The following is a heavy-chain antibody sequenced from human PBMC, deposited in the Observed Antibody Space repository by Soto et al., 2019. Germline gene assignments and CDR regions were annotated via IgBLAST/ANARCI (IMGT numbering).Heavy chain of an antibody. CDR3: ARVHCGGDCYRFYYYYGMDV. CDR1: GGTFSSYA. V-gene: IGHV1-69*06. Sequence: SVKVSFKASGGTFSSYAISWLRQSPGQGLEWMGGIIPIFGTANYAQKFQGRVTITADKSTSTAYMELSSLRSEDTAVYYCARVHCGGDCYRFYYYYGMDVWGQGTTVTVSS. D-gene: IGHD2-21*02. J-gene: IGHJ6*02. CDR2: IIPIFGTA.